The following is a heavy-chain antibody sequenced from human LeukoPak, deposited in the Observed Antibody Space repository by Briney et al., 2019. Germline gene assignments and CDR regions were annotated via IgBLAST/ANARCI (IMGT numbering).Heavy chain of an antibody. CDR2: ISGSGGST. D-gene: IGHD3-22*01. V-gene: IGHV3-23*01. J-gene: IGHJ4*02. CDR1: GFTFSSYA. CDR3: AKDQVWIVVGSFDY. Sequence: GGSLRLSCSASGFTFSSYAMSWVRQAPGKGLEWVSGISGSGGSTYYADSVKGRFTISRDNSKNTLYLQMTSLRAEDTAVYYCAKDQVWIVVGSFDYWGQGTLVTVSS.